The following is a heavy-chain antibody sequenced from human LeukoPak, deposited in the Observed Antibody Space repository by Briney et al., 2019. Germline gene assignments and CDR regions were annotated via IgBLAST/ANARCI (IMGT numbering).Heavy chain of an antibody. J-gene: IGHJ3*02. V-gene: IGHV1-18*01. CDR1: GYTFTSYG. Sequence: PGASVKVSCKASGYTFTSYGISWVRQAPGQGPEWMGWISAYNGNTNYAQKLQGRVTMTTDTSTSTAYMELRSLRSDDTAVYYCARRGYCTNGVCSDAFDIWGQGTMVTVSS. CDR2: ISAYNGNT. CDR3: ARRGYCTNGVCSDAFDI. D-gene: IGHD2-8*01.